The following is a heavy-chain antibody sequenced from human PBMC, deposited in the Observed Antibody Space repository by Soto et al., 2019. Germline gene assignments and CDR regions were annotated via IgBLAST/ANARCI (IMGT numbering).Heavy chain of an antibody. CDR3: ARETPDYSSGYYYTY. Sequence: GSLRLSCAASGFTVSSNYMSCVRQAPGKGLEWVSVIYSGGSTYYADSVKGRFTISRHNSKNTLYLQMNSLRAEDTAVYYCARETPDYSSGYYYTYWGQGTLVTVSS. D-gene: IGHD3-22*01. CDR1: GFTVSSNY. CDR2: IYSGGST. V-gene: IGHV3-53*04. J-gene: IGHJ4*02.